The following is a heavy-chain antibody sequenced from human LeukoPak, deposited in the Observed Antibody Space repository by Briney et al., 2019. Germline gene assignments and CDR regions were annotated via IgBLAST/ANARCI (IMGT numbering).Heavy chain of an antibody. V-gene: IGHV3-7*01. CDR1: EFAFSSYW. Sequence: GGSLRLSCAASEFAFSSYWMSWVRQAPGKGLEWVANIKQDGSEKYYVDSVKGRFTISRDNAKNSLYLQMNSLRAEDTAVYYCARDLGPGQYYYYYIDVWGKGTTVTVSS. CDR2: IKQDGSEK. CDR3: ARDLGPGQYYYYYIDV. J-gene: IGHJ6*03.